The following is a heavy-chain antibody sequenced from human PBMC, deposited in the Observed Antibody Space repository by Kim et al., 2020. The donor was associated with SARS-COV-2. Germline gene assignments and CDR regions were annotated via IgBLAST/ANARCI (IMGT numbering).Heavy chain of an antibody. CDR3: ARYCSGGSCYNPPFDY. J-gene: IGHJ4*02. Sequence: SGKGRFPISRDNSKHTLYLQMNSLRAEDTAVYYCARYCSGGSCYNPPFDYWGQGTLVTVSS. V-gene: IGHV3-30*07. D-gene: IGHD2-15*01.